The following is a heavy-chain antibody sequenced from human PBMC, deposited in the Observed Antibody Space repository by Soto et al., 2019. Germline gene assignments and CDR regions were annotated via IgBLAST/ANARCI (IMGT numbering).Heavy chain of an antibody. CDR1: GCSISSGAW. D-gene: IGHD2-2*01. J-gene: IGHJ5*02. Sequence: SETLSLTCAVSGCSISSGAWWSWVRQSPGKGLQWIGEIYHSGNTRNNPSLKSRVTMSVDKSNNQFSLNLMSVTAADTATYYCARDSRTGCSSTDCYMSWGRGILVTVSS. V-gene: IGHV4-4*02. CDR2: IYHSGNT. CDR3: ARDSRTGCSSTDCYMS.